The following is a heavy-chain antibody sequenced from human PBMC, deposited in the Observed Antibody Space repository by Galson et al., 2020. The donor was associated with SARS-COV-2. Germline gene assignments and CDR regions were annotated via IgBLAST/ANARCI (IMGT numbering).Heavy chain of an antibody. D-gene: IGHD6-19*01. V-gene: IGHV3-23*01. Sequence: GGSLRPSCTASGFTFSSYAMSWARQPPGKGLEWVSSISGSDGSTDYAASVKGRFTISRDNSKNTVYPEMNSQGGEDPAVYYCAKMRCGIAVALTSYGGHGTLLLGSP. J-gene: IGHJ4*01. CDR1: GFTFSSYA. CDR3: AKMRCGIAVALTSY. CDR2: ISGSDGST.